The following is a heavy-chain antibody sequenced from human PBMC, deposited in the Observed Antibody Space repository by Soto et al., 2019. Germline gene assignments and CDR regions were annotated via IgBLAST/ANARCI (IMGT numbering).Heavy chain of an antibody. D-gene: IGHD3-22*01. J-gene: IGHJ4*02. CDR1: GGSISSYY. CDR3: ARMNYYDTSGYPFDY. V-gene: IGHV4-59*01. Sequence: PSETLSLTCTVSGGSISSYYWSWTRQPPGKGLEWIGYIYFRGTTNYNPSLKSRVTMSADTSKNQFSLKLNSVTAADTAVYYCARMNYYDTSGYPFDYWGQGMMVTVSS. CDR2: IYFRGTT.